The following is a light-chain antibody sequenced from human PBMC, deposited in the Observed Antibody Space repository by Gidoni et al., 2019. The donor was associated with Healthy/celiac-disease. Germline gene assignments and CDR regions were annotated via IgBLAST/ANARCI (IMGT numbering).Light chain of an antibody. V-gene: IGKV1-39*01. CDR1: QSISSY. Sequence: DIQMTQSPSSLSASVGERVTTTCRASQSISSYLNWYQQKPGKAPKLLIYAASSLQSGVPSRFSGSGSGTDFTLTISSLQPEDFATYYCQQSYSTPSITFGQGTRLEIK. CDR3: QQSYSTPSIT. CDR2: AAS. J-gene: IGKJ5*01.